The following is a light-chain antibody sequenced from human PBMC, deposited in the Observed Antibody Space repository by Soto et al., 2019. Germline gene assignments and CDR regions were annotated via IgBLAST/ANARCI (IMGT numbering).Light chain of an antibody. J-gene: IGLJ2*01. V-gene: IGLV2-8*01. Sequence: QSALTQPPSASGSPGQSVTISCTGTSSDVGCYNFVSWYQQHPGKAPKLMIYEVIKRPSGVPDRFSGSKSGNTASLTVSGLQAEDEADYYCSSYAGGNEVIFGGGTKLTVL. CDR2: EVI. CDR3: SSYAGGNEVI. CDR1: SSDVGCYNF.